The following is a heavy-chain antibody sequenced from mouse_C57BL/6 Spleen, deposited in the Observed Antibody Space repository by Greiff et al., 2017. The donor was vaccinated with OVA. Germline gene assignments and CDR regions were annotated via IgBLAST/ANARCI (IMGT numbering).Heavy chain of an antibody. D-gene: IGHD1-1*01. J-gene: IGHJ3*01. CDR1: GYTFTSYW. Sequence: QVQLQQSGAELVKPGASVKMSCKASGYTFTSYWITWVKQRPGQGLEWIGDIYPGSGSTNYNEKFKSKATLTVDTSSSTAYMQLSSLTSEDSAVYYCARGGYGSRPFAYWGQGTLVTVSA. CDR3: ARGGYGSRPFAY. CDR2: IYPGSGST. V-gene: IGHV1-55*01.